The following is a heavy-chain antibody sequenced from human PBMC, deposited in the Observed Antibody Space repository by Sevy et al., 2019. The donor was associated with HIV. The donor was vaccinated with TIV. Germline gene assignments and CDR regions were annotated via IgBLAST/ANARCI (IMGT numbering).Heavy chain of an antibody. J-gene: IGHJ4*02. V-gene: IGHV3-30-3*01. D-gene: IGHD3-3*01. CDR2: ISQTYDGSKK. CDR1: GFTFGSYT. Sequence: GGSLRLSCAASGFTFGSYTLHWVRQAPGKGLEWVALISQTYDGSKKYYADAEQGRCTLSRDNSKNKQYLQMDSQRPEDQDVYYCERDNSAYLFLDYWGQGILVTVSS. CDR3: ERDNSAYLFLDY.